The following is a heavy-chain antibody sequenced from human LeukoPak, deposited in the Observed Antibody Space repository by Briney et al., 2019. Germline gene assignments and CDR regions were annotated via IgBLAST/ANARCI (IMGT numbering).Heavy chain of an antibody. V-gene: IGHV3-23*01. CDR2: ISGTGATT. CDR3: AKLIGTYWYFDL. J-gene: IGHJ2*01. D-gene: IGHD1-1*01. Sequence: PGGSLRFSCAASGFTFSSYAMSWVRQAPGKGLEWVSGISGTGATTYYADSVKGRFTISRDNSKNTLYLQMNSLRVEDTAVYYCAKLIGTYWYFDLWGRGTLVTVSS. CDR1: GFTFSSYA.